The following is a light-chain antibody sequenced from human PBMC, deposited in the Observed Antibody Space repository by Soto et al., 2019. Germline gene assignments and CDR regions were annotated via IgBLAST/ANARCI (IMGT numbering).Light chain of an antibody. CDR3: AAWDDSLSGPL. CDR2: LEGSGSY. CDR1: SGHSSYI. Sequence: QLVLTQSSSASASLGSSVKLTCTLSSGHSSYIIAWHQQQPGKAPRYLMKLEGSGSYNKGSGVPDRFSGSSSGADRYLTISNLQSEDEADYYCAAWDDSLSGPLFGGGTKLTVL. J-gene: IGLJ2*01. V-gene: IGLV4-60*03.